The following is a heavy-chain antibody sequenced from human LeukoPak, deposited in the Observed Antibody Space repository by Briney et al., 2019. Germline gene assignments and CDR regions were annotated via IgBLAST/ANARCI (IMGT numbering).Heavy chain of an antibody. CDR3: ERTRKDGYCSSTSCYTRFDP. CDR2: INPNSGGT. V-gene: IGHV1-2*02. CDR1: GYTFTGYY. J-gene: IGHJ5*02. Sequence: GASVKVSCKASGYTFTGYYMHWVRQAPGQGLEWMGWINPNSGGTNYAQKFQGRVTMTRDTSISTAYMELSRLRSDDTAVYYCERTRKDGYCSSTSCYTRFDPWGQGTLVTVSS. D-gene: IGHD2-2*02.